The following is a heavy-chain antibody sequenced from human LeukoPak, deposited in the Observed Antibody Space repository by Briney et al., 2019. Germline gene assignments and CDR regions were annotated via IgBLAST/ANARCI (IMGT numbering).Heavy chain of an antibody. D-gene: IGHD3/OR15-3a*01. CDR2: IYHSGSN. V-gene: IGHV4-38-2*01. Sequence: SETLSLTCDVSGFSVSRGHYWGWIRQPPGKGLEWIGSIYHSGSNYYNPSLESRVTMSVDSSKNQFSLKLSSVTAADTAVYYCARHGDPNDFYYLAEYFYHWARAPWSPSPQ. CDR3: ARHGDPNDFYYLAEYFYH. J-gene: IGHJ1*01. CDR1: GFSVSRGHY.